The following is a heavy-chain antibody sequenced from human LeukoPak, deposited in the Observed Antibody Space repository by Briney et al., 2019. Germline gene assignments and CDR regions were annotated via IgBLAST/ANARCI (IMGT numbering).Heavy chain of an antibody. CDR3: ARDLNFGGIAAAQPYFDL. J-gene: IGHJ2*01. Sequence: GGSLRLSCAASGFTFSSYSMNWVRQAPGKGLEWVSSISSSSSYIYYADSVKGRFTISRDNARNSLYLQMNSLRAEDTAMYYCARDLNFGGIAAAQPYFDLWGRGTLVTVSS. CDR2: ISSSSSYI. D-gene: IGHD6-13*01. V-gene: IGHV3-21*01. CDR1: GFTFSSYS.